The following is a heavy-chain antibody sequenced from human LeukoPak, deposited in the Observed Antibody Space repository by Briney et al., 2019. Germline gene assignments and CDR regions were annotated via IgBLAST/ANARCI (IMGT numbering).Heavy chain of an antibody. CDR1: GGTFSSYA. D-gene: IGHD6-13*01. J-gene: IGHJ4*02. CDR3: ATSGRIAAAGSPLFFDY. Sequence: SVKVSCKASGGTFSSYAISWVRQAPGQGLEWMGGIIPIFGTANYAQKFQGRVTITADKSTSTAYMELSSLRSEDTAVYYCATSGRIAAAGSPLFFDYWGQGTLVTVSS. CDR2: IIPIFGTA. V-gene: IGHV1-69*06.